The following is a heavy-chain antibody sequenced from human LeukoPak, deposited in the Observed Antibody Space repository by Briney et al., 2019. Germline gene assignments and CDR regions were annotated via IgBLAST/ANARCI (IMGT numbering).Heavy chain of an antibody. V-gene: IGHV3-7*01. CDR1: GFTFSNAW. CDR2: IKQDGSEK. J-gene: IGHJ4*02. CDR3: ARDRRDYYDSSGYYLLDYYFDY. Sequence: GGSLRLSCAASGFTFSNAWMSWVRQAPGKGLEWVANIKQDGSEKYYVDSVKGRFTISRDNAKNSLYLQMNSLRAEDTAVYYCARDRRDYYDSSGYYLLDYYFDYWGQGTLVTVSS. D-gene: IGHD3-22*01.